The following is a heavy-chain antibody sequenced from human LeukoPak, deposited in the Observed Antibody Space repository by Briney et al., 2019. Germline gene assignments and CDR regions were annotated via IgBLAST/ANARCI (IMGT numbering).Heavy chain of an antibody. Sequence: GGSLRLSCAASGLTFSRCWMSWVRQAPGKGLEWVADINQDGSGKCYVDSVKGRFTVSRDNAKNSLYLQMNSLRAEDTAVYYCARDPDHGALDYWGQGTPVTVSS. CDR1: GLTFSRCW. CDR2: INQDGSGK. CDR3: ARDPDHGALDY. D-gene: IGHD4-17*01. J-gene: IGHJ4*02. V-gene: IGHV3-7*01.